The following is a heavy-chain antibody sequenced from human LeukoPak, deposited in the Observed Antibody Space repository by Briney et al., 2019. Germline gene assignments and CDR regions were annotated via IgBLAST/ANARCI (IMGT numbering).Heavy chain of an antibody. CDR3: VRGGAKYYYYYYMDV. J-gene: IGHJ6*03. V-gene: IGHV4-38-2*02. Sequence: SETLSLTCTVSGYSISSGYYWGWIRQPPGKGLEWIGSIYHSGSTYYNPSLKSRVTISVDTSKNQFSLKLSSVTAADTAVYYCVRGGAKYYYYYYMDVWGKGTTVTVSS. CDR2: IYHSGST. CDR1: GYSISSGYY. D-gene: IGHD4/OR15-4a*01.